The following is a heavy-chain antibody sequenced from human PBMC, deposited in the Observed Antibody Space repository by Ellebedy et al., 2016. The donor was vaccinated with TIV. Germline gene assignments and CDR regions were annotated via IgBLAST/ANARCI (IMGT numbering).Heavy chain of an antibody. J-gene: IGHJ5*02. Sequence: SVKVSCXASGGTFSSYAISWVRQAPGQGLEWMGGIIPIFGTANYAQKFQGRVTITADESTSTAYMELSSLRSEDTAVYYCARSYCSSTSCYEPRFNPWGQGTLVTVSS. V-gene: IGHV1-69*13. CDR1: GGTFSSYA. CDR2: IIPIFGTA. CDR3: ARSYCSSTSCYEPRFNP. D-gene: IGHD2-2*01.